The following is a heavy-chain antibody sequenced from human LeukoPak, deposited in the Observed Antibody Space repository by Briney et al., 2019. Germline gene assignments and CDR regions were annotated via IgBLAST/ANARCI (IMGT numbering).Heavy chain of an antibody. CDR2: ISSSGSAI. CDR1: GFTFSDYY. D-gene: IGHD6-6*01. Sequence: GGSLRLSCAASGFTFSDYYMSWIRQAPGKGLEWVSYISSSGSAIYYADSVKGRFTISRDNAKNSLYLQMNSLRAEDTAVYYCARDSSHYLGSSDYWGQGALVTVSS. J-gene: IGHJ4*02. V-gene: IGHV3-11*01. CDR3: ARDSSHYLGSSDY.